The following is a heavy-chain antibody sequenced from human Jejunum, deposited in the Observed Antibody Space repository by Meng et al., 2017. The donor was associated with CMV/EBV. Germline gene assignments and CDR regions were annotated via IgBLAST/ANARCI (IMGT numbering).Heavy chain of an antibody. D-gene: IGHD2-2*01. J-gene: IGHJ4*02. Sequence: QVLLMQSGAEVEKPGASVKVSCKASGYSFTTYAMHWVRQAPGQRLEWMGWINAGNGNTKYSEKFQSRVTITRDTAASTAYMELSSLRSEDTAVYYCARTGCSSSSCYDYWGQGTLVTVSS. CDR1: GYSFTTYA. CDR2: INAGNGNT. CDR3: ARTGCSSSSCYDY. V-gene: IGHV1-3*01.